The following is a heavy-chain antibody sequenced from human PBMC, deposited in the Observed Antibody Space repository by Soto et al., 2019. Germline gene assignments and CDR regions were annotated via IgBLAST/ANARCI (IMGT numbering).Heavy chain of an antibody. CDR1: GYAFARYG. Sequence: GASVKVSCKASGYAFARYGRTWVRQAPGQGLEWMGWISAYNGNTNYAQKLQGRVTMTTDTSTRTAYMELRSLRSDDTAVYYCARGIYLDYWGQGTLVTVSS. CDR2: ISAYNGNT. J-gene: IGHJ4*02. V-gene: IGHV1-18*01. D-gene: IGHD6-13*01. CDR3: ARGIYLDY.